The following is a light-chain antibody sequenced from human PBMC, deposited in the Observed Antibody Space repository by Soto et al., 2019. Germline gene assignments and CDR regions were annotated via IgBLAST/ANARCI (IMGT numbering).Light chain of an antibody. Sequence: EIVLTQSPATLSLSPGERATLSCRASQSVSSYLAWYQQKPGQAPRLLIYGASNRATGIPARFSGSGSGTDFTLTISSLEAEDVAVYYCQQRSNWPPLTFGGGTKVEIK. J-gene: IGKJ4*01. CDR3: QQRSNWPPLT. CDR2: GAS. CDR1: QSVSSY. V-gene: IGKV3-11*01.